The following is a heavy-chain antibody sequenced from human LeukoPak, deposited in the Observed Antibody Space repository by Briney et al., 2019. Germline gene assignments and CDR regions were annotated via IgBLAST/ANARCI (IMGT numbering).Heavy chain of an antibody. CDR3: ARQRGGATVRGTLINWFDP. J-gene: IGHJ5*02. V-gene: IGHV5-51*01. D-gene: IGHD3-10*01. Sequence: GESLKISCKGSGYSFTSYWIGWVRQMPGKGLEWMGIIYPGDSDTRYSPSFQGQVTISADKSISTAYLQWSSLKASDTAMYYCARQRGGATVRGTLINWFDPWGQGTLVTVSS. CDR2: IYPGDSDT. CDR1: GYSFTSYW.